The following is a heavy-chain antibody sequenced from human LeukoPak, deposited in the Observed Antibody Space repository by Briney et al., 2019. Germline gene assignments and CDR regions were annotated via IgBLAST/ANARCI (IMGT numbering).Heavy chain of an antibody. CDR2: INRDVSTT. J-gene: IGHJ6*02. V-gene: IGHV3-74*01. Sequence: HPGGSLRLSCTPSGFTFSSHWIHWVRRAPGKGLVWVSRINRDVSTTTYADSVRGRFTISRDNAKNTVYLQTNSLRDEDTAVYYCVRGDGGTRLDVWGQGTTVTVSS. D-gene: IGHD2-15*01. CDR1: GFTFSSHW. CDR3: VRGDGGTRLDV.